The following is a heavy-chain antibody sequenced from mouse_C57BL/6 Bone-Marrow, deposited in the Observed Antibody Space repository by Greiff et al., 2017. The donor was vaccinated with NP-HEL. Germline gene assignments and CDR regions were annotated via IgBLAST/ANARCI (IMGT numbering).Heavy chain of an antibody. CDR1: GYTFTSYW. CDR2: IDPSDSYT. D-gene: IGHD1-1*01. Sequence: QVQLQQPGAELVMPGASVKLSCKASGYTFTSYWMHWVKQRPGQGLEWIGEIDPSDSYTNYNQKFKGKSTLTVDKSSSTAYMQLSSLTSEDSAVYYCARDEDGSSPYAMDYWGQGTSVTVSS. CDR3: ARDEDGSSPYAMDY. V-gene: IGHV1-69*01. J-gene: IGHJ4*01.